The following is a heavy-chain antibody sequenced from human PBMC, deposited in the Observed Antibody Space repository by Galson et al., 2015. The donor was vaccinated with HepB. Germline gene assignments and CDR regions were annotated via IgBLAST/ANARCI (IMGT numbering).Heavy chain of an antibody. CDR3: AKDDVVGATTGFFDAFDI. D-gene: IGHD1-26*01. V-gene: IGHV3-23*01. J-gene: IGHJ3*02. CDR2: MNSGGNT. CDR1: GFTFSTCA. Sequence: SLRLSCAASGFTFSTCAMTWVRQAPGKGLEWVSTMNSGGNTYYADSVKGRFTISRDNSKNTLYVQMNSLRAEDTAVYYCAKDDVVGATTGFFDAFDIWGQGTMVTVSS.